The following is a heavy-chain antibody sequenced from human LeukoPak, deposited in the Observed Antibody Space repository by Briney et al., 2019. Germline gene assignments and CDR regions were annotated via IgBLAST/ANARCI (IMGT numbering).Heavy chain of an antibody. J-gene: IGHJ6*02. CDR2: INHSGST. V-gene: IGHV4-34*01. CDR1: GGSFSGYY. Sequence: SETLSLTCAVYGGSFSGYYWSWIRQPPGKGLEWIGEINHSGSTNYNPSLKSRVTMSVDTSKNQFSLKLSSVTAADTAVYYCARESPSVDTAMDGWCVYYYYGMDVWGQGTTVTVSS. D-gene: IGHD5-18*01. CDR3: ARESPSVDTAMDGWCVYYYYGMDV.